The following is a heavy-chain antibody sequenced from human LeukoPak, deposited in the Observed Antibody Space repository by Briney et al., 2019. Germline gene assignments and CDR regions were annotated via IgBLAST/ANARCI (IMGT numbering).Heavy chain of an antibody. Sequence: SETLSLTCAVYGGPFSDYYWNWIRQPHGKGLEWIGEINHSGSTNYNPSLKSRVTISVDTSKNQFSLKLSSVTAADTAVYYCARAQQGYSGYDYYWFDSWGQGTLVTVSS. J-gene: IGHJ5*01. CDR1: GGPFSDYY. CDR2: INHSGST. V-gene: IGHV4-34*01. D-gene: IGHD5-12*01. CDR3: ARAQQGYSGYDYYWFDS.